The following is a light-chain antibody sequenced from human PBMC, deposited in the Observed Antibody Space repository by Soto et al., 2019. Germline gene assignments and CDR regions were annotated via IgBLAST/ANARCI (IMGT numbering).Light chain of an antibody. J-gene: IGLJ2*01. CDR1: SRDVGGYNY. Sequence: QSVLTQPASVSGSPGQSITISCTGTSRDVGGYNYVSWHQQHPGKAPKVIITEVSNRPSGVSNRFSGSKSGNTASLTISGLQAEDEADYYCSSYISSSNFVVFGGGTKVTVL. CDR3: SSYISSSNFVV. V-gene: IGLV2-14*01. CDR2: EVS.